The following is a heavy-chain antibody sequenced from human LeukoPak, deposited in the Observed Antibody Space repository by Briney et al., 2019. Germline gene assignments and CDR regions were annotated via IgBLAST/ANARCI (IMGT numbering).Heavy chain of an antibody. Sequence: GASVKVSCKASGYTFTSYYMHWVRQAPGQGLEWMGIINPSGGSTSYAQKLQGRVTMTTDTSTSTAYMELRSLRSDDTAVYYCARDQEGFDYWGQGTLVTVSS. J-gene: IGHJ4*02. CDR1: GYTFTSYY. CDR3: ARDQEGFDY. CDR2: INPSGGST. V-gene: IGHV1-46*01.